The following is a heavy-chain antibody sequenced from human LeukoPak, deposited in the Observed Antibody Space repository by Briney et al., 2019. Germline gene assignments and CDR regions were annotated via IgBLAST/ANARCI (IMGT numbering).Heavy chain of an antibody. Sequence: SETLSLTCAVYGGSFSGYYWSWIRQPPGKGLEWIGEINHSGSTNYNPSLKSRVTISVDTSKNQFSLKLSSVTAADTAVYYCARDIVVVVAAISMSYYYYGMDLWGQGTTVTVSS. CDR3: ARDIVVVVAAISMSYYYYGMDL. D-gene: IGHD2-15*01. J-gene: IGHJ6*02. CDR1: GGSFSGYY. CDR2: INHSGST. V-gene: IGHV4-34*01.